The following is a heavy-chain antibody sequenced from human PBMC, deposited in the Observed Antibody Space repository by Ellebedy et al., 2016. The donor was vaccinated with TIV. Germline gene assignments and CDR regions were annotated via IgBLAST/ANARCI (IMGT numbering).Heavy chain of an antibody. CDR2: ISSTSTYI. J-gene: IGHJ3*02. V-gene: IGHV3-21*06. CDR3: ASLVRVGASFDGFEI. CDR1: GFMFSSYS. Sequence: GGSLRLSCAASGFMFSSYSVNWVRQAPGKGLEWVSSISSTSTYIYYGDSVKGRFTISRDNAKNLLFLQMNSLRAEDTAVYYCASLVRVGASFDGFEIWGQGTMVTVSS. D-gene: IGHD1-26*01.